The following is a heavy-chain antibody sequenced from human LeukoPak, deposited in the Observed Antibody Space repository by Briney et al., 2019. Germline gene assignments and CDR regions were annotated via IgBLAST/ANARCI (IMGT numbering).Heavy chain of an antibody. J-gene: IGHJ4*02. CDR1: GYDFTSVG. CDR2: ISPYNGNT. V-gene: IGHV1-18*01. CDR3: ARAGPGSGWYFDY. D-gene: IGHD6-19*01. Sequence: ASVKVSCKASGYDFTSVGITWVRRAPGQGLEWMGWISPYNGNTRYAQKFQGRVAMTTDTSTTTAYMELRGLRSNDTAVYYCARAGPGSGWYFDYWGQGTLVTVSS.